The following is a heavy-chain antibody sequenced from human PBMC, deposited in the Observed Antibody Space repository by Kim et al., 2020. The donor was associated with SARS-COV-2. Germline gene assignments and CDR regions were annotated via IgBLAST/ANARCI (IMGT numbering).Heavy chain of an antibody. CDR3: ARDQVVMSAFDN. Sequence: ASVKVSCKASGYTFTSYDINWVRQATGQGLEWMGWMNPNSGHTGYAQKFQGRVTMTRNTSISTAYMELSSLRSEDTAVYYCARDQVVMSAFDNWGQGTMVTVSS. J-gene: IGHJ3*02. D-gene: IGHD3-22*01. CDR1: GYTFTSYD. CDR2: MNPNSGHT. V-gene: IGHV1-8*01.